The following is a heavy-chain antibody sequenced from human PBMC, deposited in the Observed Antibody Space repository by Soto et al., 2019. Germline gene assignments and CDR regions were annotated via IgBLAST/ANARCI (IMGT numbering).Heavy chain of an antibody. Sequence: TSETLSLTCAVYGGSFSGYYWSWIRQPPGKGLEWIGEINHSGSTNYNPSLKSRVTISVDTSKNQFSLKLSSVTAADTAVYYCARGRYYGSGRLYYFDYWGQGTLVTVSS. D-gene: IGHD3-10*01. V-gene: IGHV4-34*01. J-gene: IGHJ4*02. CDR1: GGSFSGYY. CDR3: ARGRYYGSGRLYYFDY. CDR2: INHSGST.